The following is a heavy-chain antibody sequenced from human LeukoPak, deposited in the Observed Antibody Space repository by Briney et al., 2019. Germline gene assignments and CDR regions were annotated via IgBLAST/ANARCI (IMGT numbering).Heavy chain of an antibody. CDR1: GFTLSNYD. CDR3: ARADCSSSTCYLRRSWFDP. Sequence: GGSLRLSCAASGFTLSNYDMNWVRQAPGKGLEWVSSISTSSRYIYYKDSVRSRFTISRDDAKNSLYLEMNSLRAEDTAVYYCARADCSSSTCYLRRSWFDPWGQGTLVTVSS. J-gene: IGHJ5*02. CDR2: ISTSSRYI. D-gene: IGHD2-2*01. V-gene: IGHV3-21*01.